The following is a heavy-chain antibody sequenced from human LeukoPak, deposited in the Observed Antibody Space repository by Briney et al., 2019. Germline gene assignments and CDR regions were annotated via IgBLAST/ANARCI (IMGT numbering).Heavy chain of an antibody. D-gene: IGHD6-13*01. CDR2: IKQDGGEK. J-gene: IGHJ4*02. CDR1: GFTFSSYW. CDR3: AREVAAAGTKIDY. Sequence: PGGSLRLSCAASGFTFSSYWMSWVRQAPGKGLEWVANIKQDGGEKYYVDSVKGRFTISRDNSKNTLYLQMNSLRAEDTAVYYCAREVAAAGTKIDYWGQGTLVTVSS. V-gene: IGHV3-7*01.